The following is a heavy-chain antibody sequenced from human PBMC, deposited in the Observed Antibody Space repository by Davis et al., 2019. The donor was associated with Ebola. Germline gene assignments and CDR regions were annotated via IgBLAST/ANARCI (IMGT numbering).Heavy chain of an antibody. CDR3: ARERGSLDY. CDR1: GYTFTSYY. CDR2: MNPNSGNT. V-gene: IGHV1-8*02. D-gene: IGHD3-10*01. Sequence: ASVKVSCKASGYTFTSYYIHWVRQAPGQGLEWMGWMNPNSGNTGYAQKFQGRVTMTRNTSISTAYMELSSLRSEDTAVYYCARERGSLDYWGQGTLVTVSS. J-gene: IGHJ4*02.